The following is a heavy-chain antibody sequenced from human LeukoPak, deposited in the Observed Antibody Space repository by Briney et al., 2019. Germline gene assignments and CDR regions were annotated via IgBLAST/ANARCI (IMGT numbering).Heavy chain of an antibody. D-gene: IGHD3-22*01. V-gene: IGHV4-59*12. J-gene: IGHJ4*02. CDR2: IYYSGST. CDR3: ARSDYYDSSGYYYCFDY. CDR1: GGSISSYY. Sequence: SETLSLTCTVSGGSISSYYWSWIRQPPGKGLEWIGYIYYSGSTNYNPSLKSRVTISVDTSKNQFSLKLSSVTAADTAVYYCARSDYYDSSGYYYCFDYWGQGTLVTVSS.